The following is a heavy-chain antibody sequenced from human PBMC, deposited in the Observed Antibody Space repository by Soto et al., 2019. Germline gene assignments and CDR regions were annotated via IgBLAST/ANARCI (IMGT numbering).Heavy chain of an antibody. D-gene: IGHD3-3*01. J-gene: IGHJ4*01. V-gene: IGHV3-30-3*01. CDR1: GFTFSSYA. CDR2: ISYDGSNK. Sequence: QVQLVESGGGVVQPGRSLRLSCAASGFTFSSYAMHWVRQAPGKGLEWVAVISYDGSNKYYADSVKGRFTISRDNSKNTLYLQMNSLRAEDTAVYYCARDKAIFGVVTTYFDYWGHGTLVTVSS. CDR3: ARDKAIFGVVTTYFDY.